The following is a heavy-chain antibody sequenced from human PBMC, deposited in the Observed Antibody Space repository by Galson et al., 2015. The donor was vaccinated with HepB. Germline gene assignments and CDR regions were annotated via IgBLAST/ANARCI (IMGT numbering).Heavy chain of an antibody. CDR3: ARFPYLGGYVDSTTNGAFDI. Sequence: QSGAEVKKPGESLKISCEGSGYRFTSFWIGWVRQMPGKGLEWMGIIYPGDSDTRYSPSFQGRVTISVDGSISTAFLKWSSLKASDTAMYYCARFPYLGGYVDSTTNGAFDIWGQGTMVTASS. V-gene: IGHV5-51*01. CDR1: GYRFTSFW. J-gene: IGHJ3*02. D-gene: IGHD2-8*01. CDR2: IYPGDSDT.